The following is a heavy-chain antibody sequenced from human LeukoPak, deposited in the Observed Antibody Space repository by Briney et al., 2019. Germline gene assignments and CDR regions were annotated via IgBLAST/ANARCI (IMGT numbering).Heavy chain of an antibody. CDR3: ATDPVHSSGYYYVGY. V-gene: IGHV1-2*06. Sequence: ASVKASCKASGYTFTGYYMHWVRQAPGQGLEWMGRINPNSGGTNYAQKFQGRVTMTRDTSISTAYMELSRLRSDDTAVYYCATDPVHSSGYYYVGYWGQGTLVTVSS. D-gene: IGHD3-22*01. J-gene: IGHJ4*02. CDR2: INPNSGGT. CDR1: GYTFTGYY.